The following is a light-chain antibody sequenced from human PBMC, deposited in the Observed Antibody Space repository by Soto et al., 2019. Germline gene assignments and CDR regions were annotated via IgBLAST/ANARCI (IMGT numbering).Light chain of an antibody. CDR2: APS. CDR3: QQLHGYPIT. J-gene: IGKJ5*01. V-gene: IGKV1-9*01. Sequence: ILLTQSPSSLSASVGDRVTITCRASQGIDTSLAWYQQKPGKAPKLLIYAPSNFQSGVPSRFSGSGSGTHFTLTISSLQPEDFATYYCQQLHGYPITFGQGTRPEI. CDR1: QGIDTS.